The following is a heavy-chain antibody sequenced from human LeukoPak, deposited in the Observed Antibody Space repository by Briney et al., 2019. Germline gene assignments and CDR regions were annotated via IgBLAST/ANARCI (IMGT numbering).Heavy chain of an antibody. V-gene: IGHV1-46*01. CDR2: INPSGGST. D-gene: IGHD2-2*01. CDR3: ARDGALVPLDY. Sequence: ASVKVSCKASGYTFTSYYTHWVRQAPGQGLEWMGRINPSGGSTSYAQKFQGRVTMTRDTSTSTVYMELSSLRSEDTAVYYCARDGALVPLDYWGQGTLVTVSS. CDR1: GYTFTSYY. J-gene: IGHJ4*02.